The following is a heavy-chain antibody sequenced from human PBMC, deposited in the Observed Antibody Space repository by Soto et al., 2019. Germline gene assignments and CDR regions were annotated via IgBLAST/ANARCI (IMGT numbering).Heavy chain of an antibody. V-gene: IGHV3-74*01. D-gene: IGHD1-1*01. Sequence: PXGSLRISCAASGCTLSSHWMHWVRQAPGKGLVWVSHIGPDGSNTRDADSVQGRFTSSRDNARNTLYLQMDSLRDEDTAVYYCARDNNWSYDFWGHGVLVTVSS. CDR1: GCTLSSHW. CDR2: IGPDGSNT. CDR3: ARDNNWSYDF. J-gene: IGHJ4*01.